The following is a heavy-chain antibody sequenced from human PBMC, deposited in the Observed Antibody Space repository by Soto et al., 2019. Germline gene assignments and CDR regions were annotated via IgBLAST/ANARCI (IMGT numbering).Heavy chain of an antibody. V-gene: IGHV2-5*02. J-gene: IGHJ4*02. CDR3: AHISPWIQIWYHFDY. Sequence: QITLKESGPTLVKPTQTLTLTCTFSGFSLSTSGVGVGWIRQPPGKALEWLALIYWDDDKRYSPSLKGRLTINKDTSKNQVVLTMANMDPVDTATYYCAHISPWIQIWYHFDYWGQGTLVTVSS. CDR2: IYWDDDK. CDR1: GFSLSTSGVG. D-gene: IGHD5-18*01.